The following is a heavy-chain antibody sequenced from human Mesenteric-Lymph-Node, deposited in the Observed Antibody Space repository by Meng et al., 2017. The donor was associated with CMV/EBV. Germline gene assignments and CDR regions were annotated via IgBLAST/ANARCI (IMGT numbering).Heavy chain of an antibody. CDR2: IYPGDSDT. D-gene: IGHD6-13*01. Sequence: CKGSGYRFTSYWIGWVRQMPGKGLEWMGIIYPGDSDTRYSPSFQGQVAISVDKSISTAYLQWSSLKASDTAMYYCARRDPYSNSWIDYWGQGTLVTVSS. V-gene: IGHV5-51*01. CDR3: ARRDPYSNSWIDY. J-gene: IGHJ4*02. CDR1: GYRFTSYW.